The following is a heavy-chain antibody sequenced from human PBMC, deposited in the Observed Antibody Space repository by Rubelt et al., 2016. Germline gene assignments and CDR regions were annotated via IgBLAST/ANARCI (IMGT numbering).Heavy chain of an antibody. CDR2: IWYDGSNK. Sequence: RQAPGKGLEWVAVIWYDGSNKYYADSVKGRFTISRDNSKNTLYLQMNSLRAEDTAVYYCARDPQDPRGGYFDYWGQGTLVTVSS. CDR3: ARDPQDPRGGYFDY. V-gene: IGHV3-33*01. J-gene: IGHJ4*02. D-gene: IGHD3-10*01.